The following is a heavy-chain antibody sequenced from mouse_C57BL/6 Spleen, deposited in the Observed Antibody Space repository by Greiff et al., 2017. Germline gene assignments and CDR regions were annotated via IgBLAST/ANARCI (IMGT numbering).Heavy chain of an antibody. Sequence: QVQLQQPGAELVKPGASVKVSCKASGYTFTSYWMHWVKQRPGQGLEWIGRIHPSDSDTNYNQKFKGKATLTVDKSSSTAYMQLSSLTSEDSAVYYCARSGYYYGSREGTWFAYWGQGTLVTVSA. CDR1: GYTFTSYW. J-gene: IGHJ3*01. CDR3: ARSGYYYGSREGTWFAY. D-gene: IGHD1-1*01. V-gene: IGHV1-74*01. CDR2: IHPSDSDT.